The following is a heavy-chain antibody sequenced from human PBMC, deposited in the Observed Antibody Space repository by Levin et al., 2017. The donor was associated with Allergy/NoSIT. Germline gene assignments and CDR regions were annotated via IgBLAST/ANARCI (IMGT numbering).Heavy chain of an antibody. J-gene: IGHJ4*02. CDR2: INPNSGGT. V-gene: IGHV1-2*02. CDR1: GYTFTGYY. Sequence: GGSLRLSCKASGYTFTGYYMHWVRQAPGQGLEWMGWINPNSGGTNYAQKFQGRVTMTRDTSISTAYMELSRLRSDDTAVYYCARGFHGDYPYFDYWGQGTLVTVSS. CDR3: ARGFHGDYPYFDY. D-gene: IGHD4-17*01.